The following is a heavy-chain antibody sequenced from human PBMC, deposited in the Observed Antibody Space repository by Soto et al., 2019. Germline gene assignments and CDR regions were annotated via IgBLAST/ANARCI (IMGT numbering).Heavy chain of an antibody. D-gene: IGHD3-10*01. J-gene: IGHJ6*02. CDR3: ARERKNNLARGPPRGYGMDV. CDR1: GYSFSSYD. CDR2: MNPNSGNA. Sequence: QVQLVQSGAEVKKPGASVKVSCMASGYSFSSYDINWVRQATGQGLEWMGWMNPNSGNAAYAQRFQGRVTMTRNTSISTAYMELSCLTSEDTAVYFCARERKNNLARGPPRGYGMDVWGQGTTVIVSS. V-gene: IGHV1-8*01.